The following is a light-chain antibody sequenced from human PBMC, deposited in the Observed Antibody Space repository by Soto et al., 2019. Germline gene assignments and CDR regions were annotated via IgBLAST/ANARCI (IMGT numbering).Light chain of an antibody. J-gene: IGLJ3*02. CDR2: LEGSGSY. V-gene: IGLV4-60*03. CDR3: ETWDSNTRV. CDR1: SGHSSYI. Sequence: QSVLTKSSSASASLGSSVKLTCTLSSGHSSYIIAWHQQQPGKAPRYLMKLEGSGSYNKGSGVPDRFSGSSSGADRYLTISNLQSEDEADYYCETWDSNTRVFGGGTQLTVL.